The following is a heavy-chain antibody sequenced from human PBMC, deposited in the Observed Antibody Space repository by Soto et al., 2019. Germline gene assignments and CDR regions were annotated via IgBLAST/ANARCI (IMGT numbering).Heavy chain of an antibody. CDR1: GDTFNFYS. CDR2: VNPIVSMS. CDR3: ASSYGSGYRAFDY. V-gene: IGHV1-69*02. D-gene: IGHD3-10*01. J-gene: IGHJ4*02. Sequence: QVQLVQSGAEVKRPGSSVKVSCKASGDTFNFYSINWVRQAPGLGLEWMGRVNPIVSMSNYAQKFQGRVTMTADKSTSTAYISSLRSEDTAIYYCASSYGSGYRAFDYWGQGALVTVSS.